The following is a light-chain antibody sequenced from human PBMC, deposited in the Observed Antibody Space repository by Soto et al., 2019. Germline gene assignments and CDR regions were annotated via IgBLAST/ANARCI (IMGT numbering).Light chain of an antibody. CDR2: GAS. CDR3: QQYGSSPYT. J-gene: IGKJ2*01. Sequence: ENVLTQFPGTLSLSPGERATLSCRASQSVSNNYLAWYQQKPGQAPRLLIYGASGRPTGIPDRFSGSGSGTDFTLTITRLEPEDFAVYYCQQYGSSPYTFGQGTKLEIK. CDR1: QSVSNNY. V-gene: IGKV3-20*01.